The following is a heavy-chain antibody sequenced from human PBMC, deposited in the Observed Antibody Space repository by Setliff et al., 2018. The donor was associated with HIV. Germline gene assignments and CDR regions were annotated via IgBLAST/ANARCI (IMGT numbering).Heavy chain of an antibody. CDR3: ARHGRLSGSYWGGGDY. CDR2: VSSRGDT. V-gene: IGHV4-4*07. J-gene: IGHJ4*02. CDR1: DSGTYY. D-gene: IGHD1-26*01. Sequence: SETLSLTCTVSDSGTYYWSWIRQPAGKGLEWIGRVSSRGDTNYNPSLKSRVTMSVDTSKNQFSLKLTSVPAADTAVYYCARHGRLSGSYWGGGDYWGQGTLVTVS.